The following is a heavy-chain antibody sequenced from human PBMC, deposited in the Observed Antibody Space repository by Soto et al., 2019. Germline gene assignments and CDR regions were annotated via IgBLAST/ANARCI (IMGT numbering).Heavy chain of an antibody. CDR2: IRSKANNYAT. CDR3: ARHALQYCGGDCYLLPYFDL. CDR1: GFTFSGSA. Sequence: EVQLVESGGGLVQPGGSLKLSCAASGFTFSGSAMHWVRQASGKGLEWVGRIRSKANNYATVYAASVKGRFTISRDDSXXTXHXPMNSLKTEDTAVYYCARHALQYCGGDCYLLPYFDLWGRGTLVTVSS. D-gene: IGHD2-21*02. V-gene: IGHV3-73*02. J-gene: IGHJ2*01.